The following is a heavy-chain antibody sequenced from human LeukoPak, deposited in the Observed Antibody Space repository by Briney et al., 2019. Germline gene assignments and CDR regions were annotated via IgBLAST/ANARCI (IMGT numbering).Heavy chain of an antibody. CDR3: AKDQYSSSDGMDV. Sequence: GRSLRLSCAASGFTFSSYAMHWVRQAPGKGLEWVAVISYDGSNKYYADSVKGRFTISRDNSKNTLYLQMNSLRAKDTAVYYCAKDQYSSSDGMDVWGQGTTVTVSS. J-gene: IGHJ6*02. CDR1: GFTFSSYA. V-gene: IGHV3-30-3*01. CDR2: ISYDGSNK. D-gene: IGHD6-6*01.